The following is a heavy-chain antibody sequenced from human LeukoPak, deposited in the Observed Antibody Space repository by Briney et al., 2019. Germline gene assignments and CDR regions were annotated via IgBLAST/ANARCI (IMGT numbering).Heavy chain of an antibody. Sequence: PSETLSLTCAVSGGSLSDSYWSWIRRSPGKGLEWIGEINHSGGTNYNPSLKRRVTISVDPSKSHFSLRVTSVTAADTAVYYCARVRADSSGWSPDFDYWGQGTLVTVSS. J-gene: IGHJ4*02. D-gene: IGHD6-19*01. V-gene: IGHV4-34*01. CDR2: INHSGGT. CDR1: GGSLSDSY. CDR3: ARVRADSSGWSPDFDY.